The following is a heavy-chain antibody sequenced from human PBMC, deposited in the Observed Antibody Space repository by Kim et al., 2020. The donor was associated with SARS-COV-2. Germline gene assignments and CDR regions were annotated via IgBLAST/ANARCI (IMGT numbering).Heavy chain of an antibody. V-gene: IGHV3-15*01. CDR3: TTFITMVRGVIINGMDV. J-gene: IGHJ6*02. CDR2: IKSKTDGGTT. CDR1: GFTFSNAW. D-gene: IGHD3-10*01. Sequence: GGSLRLYCAASGFTFSNAWMSWVRQAPGKGLEWVGRIKSKTDGGTTDYAAPVKGRFTISRDDSKNTLYLQMNSLKTEDTAVYYCTTFITMVRGVIINGMDVWGQGTTVTVSS.